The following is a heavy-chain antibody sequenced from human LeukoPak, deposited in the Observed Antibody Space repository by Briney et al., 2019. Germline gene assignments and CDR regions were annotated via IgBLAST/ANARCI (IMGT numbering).Heavy chain of an antibody. CDR2: IQYSGST. J-gene: IGHJ4*02. Sequence: SETLSLTCSVSGASITHDYWSWIRQTPEKGLEWIAYIQYSGSTFYNPSLRSRVTISLDTSKNQFSLKLASVTAADTAVYYCARGGSQFDHWGQRALVTVSS. V-gene: IGHV4-59*01. CDR3: ARGGSQFDH. CDR1: GASITHDY. D-gene: IGHD5-12*01.